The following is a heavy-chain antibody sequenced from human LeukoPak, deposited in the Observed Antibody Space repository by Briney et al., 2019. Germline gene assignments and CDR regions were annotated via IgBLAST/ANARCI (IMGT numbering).Heavy chain of an antibody. CDR1: GGSISTYF. CDR2: IYYSGST. J-gene: IGHJ5*02. V-gene: IGHV4-59*01. Sequence: KSSETLSLTCTVSGGSISTYFWSWIRQPPGKGLEWVAYIYYSGSTNYNPSLRGRVTISVDTSKNQFSLRLSSVTAADTAVYYCARGRREGWFDPWGQGTLVTVSS. CDR3: ARGRREGWFDP.